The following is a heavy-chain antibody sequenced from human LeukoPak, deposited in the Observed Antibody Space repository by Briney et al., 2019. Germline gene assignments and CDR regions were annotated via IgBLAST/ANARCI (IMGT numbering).Heavy chain of an antibody. J-gene: IGHJ4*02. CDR2: ISAGGGA. CDR3: ANEKYYFDY. Sequence: GGSLRLSCAASGFTLSNYAMSWVRQAAGKGLEWVSTISAGGGAYYADSVKGRFTISRDNSKSTLYLQMNSLRAEDTAVYYCANEKYYFDYWGQGTLVTVPS. CDR1: GFTLSNYA. V-gene: IGHV3-23*01.